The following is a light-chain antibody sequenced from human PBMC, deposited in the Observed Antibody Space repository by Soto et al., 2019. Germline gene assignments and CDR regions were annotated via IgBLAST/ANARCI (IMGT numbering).Light chain of an antibody. CDR3: SSYTTSNTRQIV. CDR1: SSDVGGYNY. V-gene: IGLV2-14*03. J-gene: IGLJ1*01. CDR2: DVS. Sequence: QSALTQPASVSGSPGQSITIPCTGTSSDVGGYNYVSWYQHHPGKAHKLMIYDVSNRPSGVSNRFSGSKSGNTASLTISGLQPEDEADYYCSSYTTSNTRQIVFGTGTKVTVL.